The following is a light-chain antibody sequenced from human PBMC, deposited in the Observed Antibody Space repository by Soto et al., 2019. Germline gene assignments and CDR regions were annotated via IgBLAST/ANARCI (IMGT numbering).Light chain of an antibody. V-gene: IGKV1-5*01. CDR1: QSISSW. J-gene: IGKJ1*01. Sequence: DIQMTQSPSTLSASVGDRVTITCRASQSISSWLAWYQQKPGKPPKLLIYDASSLESGVPSRFSGSGSGTEFTRMLSSLQPDDYATYCCQQGETFGQGTKVEIK. CDR2: DAS. CDR3: QQGET.